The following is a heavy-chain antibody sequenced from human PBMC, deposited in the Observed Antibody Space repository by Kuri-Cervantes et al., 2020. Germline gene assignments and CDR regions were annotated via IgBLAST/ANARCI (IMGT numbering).Heavy chain of an antibody. Sequence: ASVKVSCKASGYTFSNHGFNWVRQAPGQGLEWMGWIATHNGDTNYAHKFQGRVTLTTDTSTTTAYMELRSLRSDDTAVYHCARAKFFDQPDLGTYDFDYWGQGTSVTVSS. D-gene: IGHD3-3*01. CDR1: GYTFSNHG. J-gene: IGHJ4*02. CDR2: IATHNGDT. CDR3: ARAKFFDQPDLGTYDFDY. V-gene: IGHV1-18*01.